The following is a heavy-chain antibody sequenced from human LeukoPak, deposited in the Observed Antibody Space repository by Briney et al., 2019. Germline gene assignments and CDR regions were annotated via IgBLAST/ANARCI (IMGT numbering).Heavy chain of an antibody. CDR3: ARGGSSWRIRSFDY. J-gene: IGHJ4*02. CDR2: INPNSGGT. CDR1: GYTFTGYY. Sequence: GASVKVSCKASGYTFTGYYMHWVRQAPGQGLEWTGWINPNSGGTNYAQKFQGRVTMTRDTSISTAYMELSRLRSDDTAVYYCARGGSSWRIRSFDYWGQGTLVTVSS. V-gene: IGHV1-2*02. D-gene: IGHD6-13*01.